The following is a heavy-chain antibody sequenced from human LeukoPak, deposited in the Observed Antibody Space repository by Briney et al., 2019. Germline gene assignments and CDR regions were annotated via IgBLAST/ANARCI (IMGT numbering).Heavy chain of an antibody. Sequence: PSETLSLTCAVYGGSLSDYYWSFIRHSPGKGLEWIGEINQSGRTNYNPSLKSRVTIPVDTSKNQFSLKLSSVTAADTAVYYCARERASGSRTIDCWGQGTLVTVSS. D-gene: IGHD1-26*01. CDR1: GGSLSDYY. CDR2: INQSGRT. J-gene: IGHJ4*02. V-gene: IGHV4-34*01. CDR3: ARERASGSRTIDC.